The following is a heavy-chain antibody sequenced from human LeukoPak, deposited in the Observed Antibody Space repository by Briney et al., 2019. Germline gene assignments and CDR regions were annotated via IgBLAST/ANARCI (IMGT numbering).Heavy chain of an antibody. Sequence: GGSLRLSCAASGFILSSYEMNWVRQAPGKGLEWLSYISSSGSTIYYADSVKGRFTISRDNSKNTLYLQMNSLRAEDTAVYYCAREKRQYSSGWAQFDYWGQGTLVTVSS. J-gene: IGHJ4*02. CDR3: AREKRQYSSGWAQFDY. V-gene: IGHV3-48*03. D-gene: IGHD6-19*01. CDR1: GFILSSYE. CDR2: ISSSGSTI.